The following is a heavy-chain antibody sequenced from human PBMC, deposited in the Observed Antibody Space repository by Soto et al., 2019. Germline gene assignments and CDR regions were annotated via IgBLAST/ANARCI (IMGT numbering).Heavy chain of an antibody. D-gene: IGHD3-10*01. V-gene: IGHV1-2*04. J-gene: IGHJ6*02. CDR3: ASGARGFGELWNYGMDV. CDR1: GYTFTGYY. CDR2: INPNSGGT. Sequence: GASVKLSCKASGYTFTGYYMHWVRHAPGQGLEWMGWINPNSGGTNYAQKFQGWVTMTRDTSISTAYMELSRLRSDDTAVYYCASGARGFGELWNYGMDVWGQGTTVTVAS.